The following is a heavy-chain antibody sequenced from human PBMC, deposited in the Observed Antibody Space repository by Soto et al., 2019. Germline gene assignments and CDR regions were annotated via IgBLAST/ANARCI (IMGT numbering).Heavy chain of an antibody. CDR1: GGSFSGYY. D-gene: IGHD2-15*01. CDR2: INRSGST. V-gene: IGHV4-34*01. Sequence: SETLSLTCAVYGGSFSGYYWSWIRQPPGKGLEWIGEINRSGSTNYNPSLKSRVTISVDTSKNQFSLKLSSVTAADTAVYYCARGRHCSGGSCYWFHYGMDVWGQGTTVTVSS. CDR3: ARGRHCSGGSCYWFHYGMDV. J-gene: IGHJ6*02.